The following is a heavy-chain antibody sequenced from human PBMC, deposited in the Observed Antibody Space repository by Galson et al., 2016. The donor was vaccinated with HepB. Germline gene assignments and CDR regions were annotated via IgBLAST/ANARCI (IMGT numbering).Heavy chain of an antibody. Sequence: YWMSWVRQAPGKGLEWVADLNKDGREKYYMDSVKGRFTISRDNAKNELYLRMNSLRAEDTAVYYCARTIVAVPGANDYFDYWGQGTLVTVSS. J-gene: IGHJ4*02. V-gene: IGHV3-7*01. CDR3: ARTIVAVPGANDYFDY. CDR2: LNKDGREK. D-gene: IGHD2-2*01. CDR1: YW.